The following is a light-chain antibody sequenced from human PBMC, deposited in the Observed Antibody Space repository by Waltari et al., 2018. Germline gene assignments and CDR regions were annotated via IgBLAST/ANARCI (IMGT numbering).Light chain of an antibody. CDR2: ENT. CDR1: HSNLGHNY. Sequence: QSVLTQPPSVSAAPGQRVTLSCPGGHSNLGHNYVSWYRQFPGTAPKLLIYENTERPSGIPGRFAGSKSGTSATLDITGLQAGDEADYYCGTWDSSLSGAVFGGGTHLTVL. CDR3: GTWDSSLSGAV. V-gene: IGLV1-51*02. J-gene: IGLJ7*01.